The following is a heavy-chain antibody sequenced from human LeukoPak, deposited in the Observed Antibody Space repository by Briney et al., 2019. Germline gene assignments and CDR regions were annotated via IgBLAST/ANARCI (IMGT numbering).Heavy chain of an antibody. D-gene: IGHD2-21*01. CDR2: TSSSDAGT. J-gene: IGHJ4*02. CDR1: GFTLSTYA. Sequence: GGSLGLSCAASGFTLSTYAMSWVRQTPGKGLEWVAATSSSDAGTYHADSVRGRFTISRDNSKNTLYLQMNSLRAEDAAVYFCAKAPVTSCRGAYCYPFDSWGQGTLVTVSS. V-gene: IGHV3-23*01. CDR3: AKAPVTSCRGAYCYPFDS.